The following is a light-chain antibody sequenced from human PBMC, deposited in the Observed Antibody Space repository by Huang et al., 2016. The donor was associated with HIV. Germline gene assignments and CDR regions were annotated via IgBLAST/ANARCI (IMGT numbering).Light chain of an antibody. Sequence: IVLTQTPGTLSLSPGERATLSCRASRSVTNSYLAWYQHRPGQAPRLLIYGASSRATGVPDRFSGSGSGTDFTLTITRLEPEDCGVYYCQQYSDSPFTFGGGTKVEIK. CDR3: QQYSDSPFT. CDR1: RSVTNSY. V-gene: IGKV3-20*01. J-gene: IGKJ4*01. CDR2: GAS.